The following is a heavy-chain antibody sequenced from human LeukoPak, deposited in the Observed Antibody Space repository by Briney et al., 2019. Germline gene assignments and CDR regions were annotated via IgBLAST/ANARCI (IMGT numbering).Heavy chain of an antibody. Sequence: GGSLRLSCAASGFTFSSYWMHWVRQAPGKGLVWVSCINSDGSSTIYADSVKGRFTISRDNAKNTLYLQMNSLRAEDTAVYYCAREYCSSTSCYFDYWGRGTLVTVSS. CDR2: INSDGSST. D-gene: IGHD2-2*01. CDR3: AREYCSSTSCYFDY. J-gene: IGHJ4*02. CDR1: GFTFSSYW. V-gene: IGHV3-74*01.